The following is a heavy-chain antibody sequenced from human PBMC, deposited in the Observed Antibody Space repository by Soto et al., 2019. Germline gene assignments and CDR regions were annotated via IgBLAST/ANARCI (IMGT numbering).Heavy chain of an antibody. CDR2: IYYSGST. CDR3: ARGGGGHSGYDYFYYYGMDV. CDR1: GGSISSYY. V-gene: IGHV4-59*01. J-gene: IGHJ6*02. D-gene: IGHD5-12*01. Sequence: PSETLSLTCTVSGGSISSYYWSWIRQPPGKGLEWIGYIYYSGSTNYNPSLKSRVTISVDTSKNQFSLKLSSVTAADTAVYYCARGGGGHSGYDYFYYYGMDVWGQGTTVTVSS.